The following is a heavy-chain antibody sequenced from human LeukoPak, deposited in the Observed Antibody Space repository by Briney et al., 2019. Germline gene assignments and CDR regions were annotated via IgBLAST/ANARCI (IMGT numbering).Heavy chain of an antibody. CDR3: ARASSGRSSIGS. J-gene: IGHJ4*02. D-gene: IGHD1-26*01. V-gene: IGHV4-59*01. Sequence: PSETLSLTCTVSDASISSYYWSWVRQPPGKGLEWIGYIYYTGSTNYNPSLKSRVTISVDTSKNQFSLKLNSVTAADTAVYYCARASSGRSSIGSWGQGTLVTVSS. CDR2: IYYTGST. CDR1: DASISSYY.